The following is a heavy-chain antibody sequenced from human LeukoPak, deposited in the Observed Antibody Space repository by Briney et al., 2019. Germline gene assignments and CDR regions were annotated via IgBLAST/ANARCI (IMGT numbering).Heavy chain of an antibody. Sequence: GGSLRLSCAASGFTFSSYSMNWVRQAPGKGLEWVSSISGSSSYIYYADSVKGRFTISRDNAKNSLYLQMNSLRAEGTAVYYCARARDGYFDYWGQGTLVTVSS. J-gene: IGHJ4*02. CDR1: GFTFSSYS. CDR2: ISGSSSYI. CDR3: ARARDGYFDY. V-gene: IGHV3-21*01. D-gene: IGHD5-24*01.